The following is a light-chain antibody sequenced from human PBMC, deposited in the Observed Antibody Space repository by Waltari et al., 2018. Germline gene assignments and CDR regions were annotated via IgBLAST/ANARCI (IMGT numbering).Light chain of an antibody. Sequence: DIVMTQSPDSLAVSLGERVTIDCKSSQSVLYTSNNKNNLAWYQQRPGQPPKLLIYWASTRESGVPERFSGSGSGTDFTLTISSLQAEDVAVYFCQQYLTTPLTFGQGTRLEIK. CDR3: QQYLTTPLT. CDR2: WAS. V-gene: IGKV4-1*01. J-gene: IGKJ5*01. CDR1: QSVLYTSNNKNN.